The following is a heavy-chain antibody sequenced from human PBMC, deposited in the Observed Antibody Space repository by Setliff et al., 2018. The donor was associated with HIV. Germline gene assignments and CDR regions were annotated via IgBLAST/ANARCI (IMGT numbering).Heavy chain of an antibody. CDR2: IYNSAST. Sequence: PSETLSLTCTVSGDSISTDYWTWIRQPPGKGLEWIGYIYNSASTSYNPSLKSRVTISVDTSKNQFFLKLSSVNAADTAVYYCARHCSGGTCYGPDAENFLHWGQGTLVTVSS. D-gene: IGHD2-15*01. CDR3: ARHCSGGTCYGPDAENFLH. CDR1: GDSISTDY. V-gene: IGHV4-59*08. J-gene: IGHJ1*01.